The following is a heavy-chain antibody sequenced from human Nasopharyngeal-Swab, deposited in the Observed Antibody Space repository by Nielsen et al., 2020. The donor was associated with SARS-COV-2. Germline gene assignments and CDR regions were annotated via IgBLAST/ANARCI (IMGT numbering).Heavy chain of an antibody. CDR1: GGSFSGYY. D-gene: IGHD5-24*01. V-gene: IGHV4-34*01. Sequence: SETLSLTCAVYGGSFSGYYWSWIRQPPGKGLEWIGEINHSGSTNYNPSLKSRVTISVDTSKNQFSLKLSSVTAADTAVYYCARVDGYHAFDIWGQGTMVTVSS. CDR3: ARVDGYHAFDI. J-gene: IGHJ3*02. CDR2: INHSGST.